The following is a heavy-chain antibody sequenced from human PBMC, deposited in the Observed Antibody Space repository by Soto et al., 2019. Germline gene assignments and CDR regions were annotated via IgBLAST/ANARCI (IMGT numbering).Heavy chain of an antibody. Sequence: AESLSLTCTVSGGSISSYYWSWIRQPPGKGLEWIGYIYYSGSTNYNPSLKSRVTISVDTSKNQFSLKLSSVTAADTAVYYCARQSRDFWSGYSPPANWFDPWGQGTLVTVSS. CDR3: ARQSRDFWSGYSPPANWFDP. V-gene: IGHV4-59*08. CDR1: GGSISSYY. J-gene: IGHJ5*02. CDR2: IYYSGST. D-gene: IGHD3-3*01.